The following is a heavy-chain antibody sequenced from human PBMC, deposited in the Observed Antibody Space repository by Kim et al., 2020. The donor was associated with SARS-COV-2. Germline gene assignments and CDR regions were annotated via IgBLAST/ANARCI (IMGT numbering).Heavy chain of an antibody. CDR1: AGTFSSSSYY. D-gene: IGHD6-13*01. CDR2: IYYSGST. J-gene: IGHJ6*02. Sequence: SETLSLTCTVTAGTFSSSSYYWGWIRQPPGKGLEWIGSIYYSGSTYYNPSLKSRVTISVDTSKNQFSLKLSSVTAADTAVYYCASVSSYYYYGMDVWGQGTTVTVSS. CDR3: ASVSSYYYYGMDV. V-gene: IGHV4-39*01.